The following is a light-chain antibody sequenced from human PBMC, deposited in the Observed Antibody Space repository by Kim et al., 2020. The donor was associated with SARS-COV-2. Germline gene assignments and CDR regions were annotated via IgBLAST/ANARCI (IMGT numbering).Light chain of an antibody. J-gene: IGKJ1*01. Sequence: VSPGERATLSCRASQSVSGNLAWYQQTPGQAPRLLIYGVSTRATGIPARFSGSGSGTEFTLTISSLQSEDFAVYYCQQYDNRPPWTFGQGTKLEIK. CDR3: QQYDNRPPWT. V-gene: IGKV3-15*01. CDR2: GVS. CDR1: QSVSGN.